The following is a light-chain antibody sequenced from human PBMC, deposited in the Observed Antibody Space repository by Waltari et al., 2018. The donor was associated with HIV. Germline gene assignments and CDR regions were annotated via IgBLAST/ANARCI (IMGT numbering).Light chain of an antibody. CDR3: QQSYNMNT. Sequence: DIKMTQSPSSLSASVGYRFTITCLASHDITEYLNWYQQKPGKAPKLLIYGASTLESGVPSRFSGSGSGRDFTLTISSLQPDDFATYYCQQSYNMNTFGQGTKLDIK. V-gene: IGKV1-39*01. J-gene: IGKJ2*01. CDR1: HDITEY. CDR2: GAS.